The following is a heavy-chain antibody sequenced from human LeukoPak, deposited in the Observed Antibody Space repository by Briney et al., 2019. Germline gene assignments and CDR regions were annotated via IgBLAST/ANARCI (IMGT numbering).Heavy chain of an antibody. J-gene: IGHJ4*02. CDR2: INHSGST. CDR3: ARHLSRYDSSGYPNTNFDY. Sequence: PSETLSLTCAVYGGSFSGYYWSWIRQPPGKGLEWIGEINHSGSTNYNPSLKSRVTISVDTSKNQFSLKLSSVTAADTAVYYCARHLSRYDSSGYPNTNFDYWGQGTLVTVSS. V-gene: IGHV4-34*01. D-gene: IGHD3-22*01. CDR1: GGSFSGYY.